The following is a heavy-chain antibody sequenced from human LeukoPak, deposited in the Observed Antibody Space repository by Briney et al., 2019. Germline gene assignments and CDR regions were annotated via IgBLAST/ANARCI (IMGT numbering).Heavy chain of an antibody. D-gene: IGHD3-10*01. CDR3: ASATLLVRGVRWSYYFDY. CDR1: GFTFSDYY. V-gene: IGHV3-11*04. J-gene: IGHJ4*02. CDR2: ISSSGSTI. Sequence: PGGSLRLXCAASGFTFSDYYMSWIRQAPGKGLEWVSYISSSGSTIYYADSVKGRFTISRDNAKNSLYLQMNSLRAEDTAVYYCASATLLVRGVRWSYYFDYWGQGTLVTVSS.